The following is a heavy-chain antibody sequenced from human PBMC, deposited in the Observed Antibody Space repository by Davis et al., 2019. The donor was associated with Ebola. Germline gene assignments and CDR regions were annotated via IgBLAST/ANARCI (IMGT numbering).Heavy chain of an antibody. D-gene: IGHD2-2*01. V-gene: IGHV5-51*01. CDR3: ARLSDCSSTSCYLAY. Sequence: GESLKISCKGSGYSFTSYWIGWVRQMPGKGLEWMGFIYPGDSDTRYSPSFQGQVTISADKSISTAYLQWSSLKASDTAMYYCARLSDCSSTSCYLAYWGQGTLVTVSS. CDR1: GYSFTSYW. J-gene: IGHJ4*02. CDR2: IYPGDSDT.